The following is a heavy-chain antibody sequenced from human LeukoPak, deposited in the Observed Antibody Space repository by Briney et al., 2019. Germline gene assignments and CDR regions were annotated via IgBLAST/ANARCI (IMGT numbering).Heavy chain of an antibody. D-gene: IGHD3-3*01. V-gene: IGHV3-23*01. Sequence: PGGSLRLSCAASAFTFSSYAMSWVRQAPGKGLEWVSVISGSSDETYYADSVKGRFTISRDNSRDTLYLQMNSLRAEDTAVYHCAKDKTYYDFWSGDDAFDIWGQGTMVTVSS. J-gene: IGHJ3*02. CDR1: AFTFSSYA. CDR3: AKDKTYYDFWSGDDAFDI. CDR2: ISGSSDET.